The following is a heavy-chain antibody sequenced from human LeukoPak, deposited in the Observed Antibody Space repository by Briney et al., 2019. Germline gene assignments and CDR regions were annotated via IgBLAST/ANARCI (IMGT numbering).Heavy chain of an antibody. CDR1: GYTFTSYG. CDR3: ARDPLYYDSSGPWLGPYDY. D-gene: IGHD3-22*01. V-gene: IGHV1-2*02. Sequence: GASVKVSCKASGYTFTSYGISWVRQAPGQGLEWMGWINPNSGGTNYAQKFQGRVTMTRDTSISTAYMELSRLRSDDTAVYYCARDPLYYDSSGPWLGPYDYWGQGTLVTVSS. J-gene: IGHJ4*02. CDR2: INPNSGGT.